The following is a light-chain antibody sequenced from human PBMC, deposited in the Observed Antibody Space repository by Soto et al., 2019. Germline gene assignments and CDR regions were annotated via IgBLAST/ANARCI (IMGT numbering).Light chain of an antibody. CDR3: QQSYGTPIT. V-gene: IGKV1-39*01. CDR2: AAS. J-gene: IGKJ5*01. CDR1: QGISSY. Sequence: DIPMTQSPSSLSASVGDRVTITCRASQGISSYLNWYQQKPGKAPKLLIYAASSLQSEVPSRFSGSGSGTDFTLTITSLQPEDFATYYCQQSYGTPITFGQGTRLEI.